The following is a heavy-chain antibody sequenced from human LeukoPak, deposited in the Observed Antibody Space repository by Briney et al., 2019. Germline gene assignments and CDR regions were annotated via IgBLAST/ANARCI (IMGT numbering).Heavy chain of an antibody. CDR3: ARYKLLSTTFDY. CDR1: GFTFSNYW. V-gene: IGHV3-7*01. CDR2: IKQDGSEK. J-gene: IGHJ4*02. D-gene: IGHD3-10*01. Sequence: PGGSLRLSCAASGFTFSNYWMNWVRQAPGKGLEWVANIKQDGSEKYYVDSVKGRLTISRDNAKNSLYLQMNSLRAEDTAVYYCARYKLLSTTFDYWGQGTLVTVSS.